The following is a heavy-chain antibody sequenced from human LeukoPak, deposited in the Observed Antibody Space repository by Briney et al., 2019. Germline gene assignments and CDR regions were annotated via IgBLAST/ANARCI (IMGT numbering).Heavy chain of an antibody. Sequence: PSETLSLTCAVSGGSISSGGYSWRWIRQPPGKGLEWIGYIYHSGSTYYNPSLKSRVTISVDRSKNQFSLKLSSVTAADTAVYYCARVNCSGGSCYGEYYFDYWGQGTLVTVSS. D-gene: IGHD2-15*01. CDR2: IYHSGST. V-gene: IGHV4-30-2*01. CDR3: ARVNCSGGSCYGEYYFDY. J-gene: IGHJ4*02. CDR1: GGSISSGGYS.